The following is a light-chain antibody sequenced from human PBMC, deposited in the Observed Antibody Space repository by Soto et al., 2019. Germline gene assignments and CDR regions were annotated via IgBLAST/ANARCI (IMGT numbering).Light chain of an antibody. Sequence: EIVLTQAPGTLPLSPEDRVTLSGRASQSVSSNFLAWYEQKPDQAPRLLIYGASIRATGIPDRFSGSGSGTDFTLTIRRLEPEDFAMYFCHQYGSSPRTFGQGTKVDIK. CDR2: GAS. J-gene: IGKJ1*01. CDR1: QSVSSNF. V-gene: IGKV3-20*01. CDR3: HQYGSSPRT.